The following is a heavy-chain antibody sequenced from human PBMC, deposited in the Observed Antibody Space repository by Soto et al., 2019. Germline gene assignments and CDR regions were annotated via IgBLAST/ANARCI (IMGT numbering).Heavy chain of an antibody. V-gene: IGHV3-48*02. CDR3: ARDTKPDGYNFDH. CDR2: ISSSSSTI. D-gene: IGHD5-12*01. CDR1: GFTFSTYS. J-gene: IGHJ5*02. Sequence: PGGSLRLSCAASGFTFSTYSMNWVRQAPGKGLEWVSYISSSSSTIFYTDSVKGRFTVSRDNAKNSLYLHMNSLRDEDTAVYYCARDTKPDGYNFDHWGQGTLVTVSS.